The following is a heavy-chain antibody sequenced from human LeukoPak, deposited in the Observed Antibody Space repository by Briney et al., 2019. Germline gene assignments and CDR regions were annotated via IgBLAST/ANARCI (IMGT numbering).Heavy chain of an antibody. V-gene: IGHV3-7*01. D-gene: IGHD2-8*01. J-gene: IGHJ4*02. CDR3: ARLKDDVTKLDY. Sequence: GGSLRLSCEASGFTLGSYWMSWVRQAPGKGLEWVANINQDGSQKRYVDSVQGRFTISRDNTKNSLFLQMNSLRAEDTAVYYCARLKDDVTKLDYWGQGTLVTVSS. CDR1: GFTLGSYW. CDR2: INQDGSQK.